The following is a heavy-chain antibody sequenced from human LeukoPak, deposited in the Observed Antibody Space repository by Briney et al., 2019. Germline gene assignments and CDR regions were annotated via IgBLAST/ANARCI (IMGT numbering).Heavy chain of an antibody. CDR1: GGSFSGYY. CDR2: INHSGST. CDR3: ASSSSWPIFDY. Sequence: SETLSLTCAVYGGSFSGYYWSWIRQPPGKGLEWIGEINHSGSTNYNPSLKSRVTISVDTSKNQFSLKLSSVTAADTAVYYCASSSSWPIFDYWGQGTLVTVSS. J-gene: IGHJ4*02. V-gene: IGHV4-34*01. D-gene: IGHD6-13*01.